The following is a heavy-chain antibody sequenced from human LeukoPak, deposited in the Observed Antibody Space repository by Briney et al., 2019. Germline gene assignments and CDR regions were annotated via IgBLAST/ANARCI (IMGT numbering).Heavy chain of an antibody. CDR2: IIPIFGTA. Sequence: SVKVSCKASGYTFTSYYMHWVRQAPGQGLEWMGGIIPIFGTANYAQKFQGRVTITADESTSTAYMELSSLRSEDTAVYYCARGRGYSGYDSPLDYWGQGTLVTVSS. CDR3: ARGRGYSGYDSPLDY. V-gene: IGHV1-69*13. J-gene: IGHJ4*02. D-gene: IGHD5-12*01. CDR1: GYTFTSYY.